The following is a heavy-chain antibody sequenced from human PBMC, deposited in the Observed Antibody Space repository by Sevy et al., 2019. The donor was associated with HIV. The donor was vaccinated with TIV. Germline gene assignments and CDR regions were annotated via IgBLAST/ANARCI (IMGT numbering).Heavy chain of an antibody. V-gene: IGHV1-18*01. Sequence: ASVKVSCKASGYTFTRYGITWVRQAPGQGLEWMGWSSAYNDNTNYAQNLQGRVTMTTDTSTSTAYMELRSLRSDDTAVYYCARDRNNYDSSGYPKGFDVWGQGTTVTVSS. D-gene: IGHD3-22*01. CDR2: SSAYNDNT. J-gene: IGHJ6*02. CDR1: GYTFTRYG. CDR3: ARDRNNYDSSGYPKGFDV.